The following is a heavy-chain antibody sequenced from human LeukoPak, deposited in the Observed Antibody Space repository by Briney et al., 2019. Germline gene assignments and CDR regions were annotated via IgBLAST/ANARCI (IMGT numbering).Heavy chain of an antibody. Sequence: AGGSLRLSCAASGFTFSSYGMHWVRQAPGKGLEWVAVISYDGSNKYYADSVKGRFTISRDNSKNTLYLQMNSLRAEDTAVYYCAKDKRPTVWHWFDPWGQGTLVTVSS. J-gene: IGHJ5*02. CDR2: ISYDGSNK. CDR3: AKDKRPTVWHWFDP. CDR1: GFTFSSYG. V-gene: IGHV3-30*18. D-gene: IGHD4-17*01.